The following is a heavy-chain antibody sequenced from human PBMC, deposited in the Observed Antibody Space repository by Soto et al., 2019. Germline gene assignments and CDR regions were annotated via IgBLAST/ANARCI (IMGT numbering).Heavy chain of an antibody. CDR3: ARSVVASGGMDV. Sequence: ASVKVSCKTSGYTFIGYYIHWVRQAPGQGLEWMGWINPNTGDTNYAQKFQGWVTMTRDTSINTAYMELGRLKSDDTAMYSCARSVVASGGMDVWGQGTTVTVSS. J-gene: IGHJ6*02. V-gene: IGHV1-2*04. CDR1: GYTFIGYY. D-gene: IGHD5-12*01. CDR2: INPNTGDT.